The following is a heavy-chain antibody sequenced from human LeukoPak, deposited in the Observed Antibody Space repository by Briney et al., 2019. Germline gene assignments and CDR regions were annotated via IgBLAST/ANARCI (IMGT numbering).Heavy chain of an antibody. CDR2: INPNSGGT. CDR3: ARDNGYYYDSGGYYRFDY. D-gene: IGHD3-22*01. J-gene: IGHJ4*02. V-gene: IGHV1-2*02. CDR1: GYTFTGYY. Sequence: ASVKVSCKASGYTFTGYYMHWVRQAPGQGLEWMGWINPNSGGTNYAQKFQGRVTMTRDTSISTAYMELSRLRSDDTAVYYCARDNGYYYDSGGYYRFDYWGQGTLVTVSS.